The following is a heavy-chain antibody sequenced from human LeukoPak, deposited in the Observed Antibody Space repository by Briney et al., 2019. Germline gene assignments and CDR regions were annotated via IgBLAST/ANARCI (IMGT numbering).Heavy chain of an antibody. Sequence: PSETLSLTCAVYGGSFSGYYWSWIRQPPGKGLEWIGEINHSGSTNYNPSLKSRVTISVDTSKNQFSLKLSSVTAADTAVYYCARAPGYCSSTSCHIDYWGQGTLVTVSS. D-gene: IGHD2-2*01. CDR1: GGSFSGYY. CDR2: INHSGST. CDR3: ARAPGYCSSTSCHIDY. J-gene: IGHJ4*02. V-gene: IGHV4-34*01.